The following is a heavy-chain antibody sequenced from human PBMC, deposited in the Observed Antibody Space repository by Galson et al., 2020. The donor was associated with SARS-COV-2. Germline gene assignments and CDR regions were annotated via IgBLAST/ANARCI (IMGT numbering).Heavy chain of an antibody. V-gene: IGHV4-38-2*02. CDR3: ARDLLLYQRPYYYYYMDV. J-gene: IGHJ6*03. D-gene: IGHD2-15*01. CDR1: GYSISSGYY. CDR2: IYHSGST. Sequence: SESLSLTCTVSGYSISSGYYWGWIRQPPGKGLEWIGSIYHSGSTYYNPSLKSRVTISVDTSKNQFSLKLSSVTAAYTAVYYCARDLLLYQRPYYYYYMDVWGKGTTVTVSS.